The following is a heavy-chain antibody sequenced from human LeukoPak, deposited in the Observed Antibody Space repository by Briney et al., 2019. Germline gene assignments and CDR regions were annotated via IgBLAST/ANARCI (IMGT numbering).Heavy chain of an antibody. J-gene: IGHJ6*02. CDR2: ISAYNGNT. V-gene: IGHV1-18*01. CDR3: ARPHLTGYYQYYYYGMDV. Sequence: ASVKVSCKASRFTFTSSAIQWVRQAPGQGLEWMGWISAYNGNTNYAQKLQGRVTMTTDTSTSTAYMELRSLRSDDTAVYYCARPHLTGYYQYYYYGMDVWGQGTTVTVSS. CDR1: RFTFTSSA. D-gene: IGHD1-26*01.